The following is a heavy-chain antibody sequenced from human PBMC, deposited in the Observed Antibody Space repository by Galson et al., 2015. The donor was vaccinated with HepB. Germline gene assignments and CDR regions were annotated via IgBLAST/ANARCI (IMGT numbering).Heavy chain of an antibody. D-gene: IGHD6-13*01. CDR1: GFTFSSYA. Sequence: SLRLSCAASGFTFSSYAMHWVRQAPGKGLEWVAVISYDGSNKYYADSVKGRFTISRDNSKNTLYLQMNSLRAEDTAVYYCARQPAAGSFDYWGQGTLVTVSS. CDR2: ISYDGSNK. V-gene: IGHV3-30*04. J-gene: IGHJ4*02. CDR3: ARQPAAGSFDY.